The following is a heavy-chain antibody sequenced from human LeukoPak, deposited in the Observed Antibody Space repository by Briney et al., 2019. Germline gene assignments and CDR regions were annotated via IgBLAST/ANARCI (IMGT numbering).Heavy chain of an antibody. CDR1: GFTFSSFQ. D-gene: IGHD3-9*01. Sequence: GGSLRLSCVASGFTFSSFQMNWVRQAPGKGLEWVSYISSSGSIMFYADSVKGRFTISRDNAKNSLYLHMYSLRAEDTAVYYCARTPTYYDILTDYPYYFDYWGQGTLVTVSS. J-gene: IGHJ4*02. V-gene: IGHV3-48*03. CDR3: ARTPTYYDILTDYPYYFDY. CDR2: ISSSGSIM.